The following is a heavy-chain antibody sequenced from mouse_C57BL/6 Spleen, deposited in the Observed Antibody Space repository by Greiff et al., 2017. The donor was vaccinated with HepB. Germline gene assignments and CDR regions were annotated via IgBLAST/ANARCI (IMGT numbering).Heavy chain of an antibody. J-gene: IGHJ4*01. V-gene: IGHV1-81*01. CDR3: ARSTMVTTLYYYAMDY. Sequence: VKLQESGAELARPGASVKLSCKASGYTFTSYGISWVKQRTGQGLEWIGEIYPRSGNTYYNEKFKGKATLTADKSSSTAYMELRSLTSEDSAVYFCARSTMVTTLYYYAMDYWGQGTSVTVSS. D-gene: IGHD2-1*01. CDR2: IYPRSGNT. CDR1: GYTFTSYG.